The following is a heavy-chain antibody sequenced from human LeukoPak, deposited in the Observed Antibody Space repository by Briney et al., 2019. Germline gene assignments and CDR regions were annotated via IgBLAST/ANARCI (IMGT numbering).Heavy chain of an antibody. CDR2: IQYDGSNK. Sequence: GGSLRLSCAASGFRVSDYWMTWVRQAPGKGLEWVAFIQYDGSNKYYAGSVKGRFTISRDNSKNTLHVQMNSLRPEDTAVYYCARNWYSAFDYWGQGTLVTVSS. D-gene: IGHD1-7*01. CDR1: GFRVSDYW. CDR3: ARNWYSAFDY. V-gene: IGHV3-30*03. J-gene: IGHJ4*02.